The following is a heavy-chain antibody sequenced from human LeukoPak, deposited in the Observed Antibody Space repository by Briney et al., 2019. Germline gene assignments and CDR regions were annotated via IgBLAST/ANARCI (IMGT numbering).Heavy chain of an antibody. CDR1: GCTFSSYG. CDR2: IWPDGSNK. J-gene: IGHJ4*02. Sequence: GGSLRLSCAASGCTFSSYGLHWVRQAPGKGLEWVAVIWPDGSNKYYAGSVKGRFTISRDESKNTLYLQMNSLRAEDSAVYYCARASGSFDFWGQGTLVTVSS. D-gene: IGHD1-26*01. V-gene: IGHV3-33*01. CDR3: ARASGSFDF.